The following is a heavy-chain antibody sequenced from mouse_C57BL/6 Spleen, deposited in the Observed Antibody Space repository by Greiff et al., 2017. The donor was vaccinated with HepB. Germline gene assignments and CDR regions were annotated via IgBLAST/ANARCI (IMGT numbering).Heavy chain of an antibody. Sequence: VQVVESGAELVKPGASVKISCKASGYAFSSYWMNWVKQRPGKGLEWIGQIYPGDGDTNYNGKFKGKATLTADKSSSTAYMQLSSLTSEDSAVYFCARCYGSSYNYFDYWGQGTTLTVSS. CDR1: GYAFSSYW. V-gene: IGHV1-80*01. CDR3: ARCYGSSYNYFDY. D-gene: IGHD1-1*01. J-gene: IGHJ2*01. CDR2: IYPGDGDT.